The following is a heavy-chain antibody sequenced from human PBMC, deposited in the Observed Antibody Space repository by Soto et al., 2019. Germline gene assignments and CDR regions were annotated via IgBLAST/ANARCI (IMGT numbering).Heavy chain of an antibody. D-gene: IGHD4-17*01. CDR1: GGTFSSYT. V-gene: IGHV1-69*02. J-gene: IGHJ4*02. Sequence: QVQLVQSGAEVKKPGSSVKVSCKASGGTFSSYTISWVRQAPGQGLEWMGRIIPILGIANYAQKFQGRVTITADKSTSTAYMELSSLRSEDTAVYYCARAYGDRYYFDYWGQGTLVTVSP. CDR2: IIPILGIA. CDR3: ARAYGDRYYFDY.